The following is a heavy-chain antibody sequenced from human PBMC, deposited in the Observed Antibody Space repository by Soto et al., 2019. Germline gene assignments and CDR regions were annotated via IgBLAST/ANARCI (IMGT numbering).Heavy chain of an antibody. CDR3: LLNYYDTSGSYPYYFDY. D-gene: IGHD3-22*01. J-gene: IGHJ4*02. V-gene: IGHV3-15*01. CDR1: GFTFRNAW. CDR2: IKSKADGGTT. Sequence: GGSLRLSCAASGFTFRNAWMSWVRQAPGRGLEWVGRIKSKADGGTTDYAAPVQGRLSISRDDSKTTLYLQMNSLKTEDTAVYYCLLNYYDTSGSYPYYFDYWGQGTLVTVSS.